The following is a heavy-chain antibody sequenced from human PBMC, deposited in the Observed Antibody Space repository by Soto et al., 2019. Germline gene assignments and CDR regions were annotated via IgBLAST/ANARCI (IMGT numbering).Heavy chain of an antibody. CDR1: GFTFSSYG. V-gene: IGHV3-30*18. J-gene: IGHJ6*02. D-gene: IGHD2-2*01. CDR2: ISYDGSNK. CDR3: AKDQTWRPQLHYYGMDV. Sequence: QVQLVESGGGVVQPGRSLRLSCAASGFTFSSYGMHWVRQAPGKGLEWVAVISYDGSNKYYADSVKGRFTISRDNSKNTLYRQMNSLRADDTAVYYCAKDQTWRPQLHYYGMDVWGQGTTVTVSS.